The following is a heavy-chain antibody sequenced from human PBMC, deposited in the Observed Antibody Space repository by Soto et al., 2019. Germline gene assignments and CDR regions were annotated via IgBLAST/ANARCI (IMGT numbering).Heavy chain of an antibody. Sequence: VKVSCKASGGTFSSYAISWVRQAPGQGLEWMGGIIPIFGTANYAQKFQGRVTITADESTSTAYMELSSLRSEDTAVYYCAGAGGYSYGYYFDYWGQGTLVTVSS. D-gene: IGHD5-18*01. CDR2: IIPIFGTA. J-gene: IGHJ4*02. V-gene: IGHV1-69*13. CDR3: AGAGGYSYGYYFDY. CDR1: GGTFSSYA.